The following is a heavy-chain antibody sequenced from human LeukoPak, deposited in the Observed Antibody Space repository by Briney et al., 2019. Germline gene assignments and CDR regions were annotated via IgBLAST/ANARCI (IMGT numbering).Heavy chain of an antibody. D-gene: IGHD6-6*01. J-gene: IGHJ4*02. Sequence: GGSLRLSCAASGFTFSSYWMHWVRQVPGKGLEWVSHINSDGSSTGYADSVKGRFTISRDNAKNTLYLQMNSLRAEDTAVYYCARAAIAALDYWGQGTLVTVSS. CDR1: GFTFSSYW. CDR2: INSDGSST. V-gene: IGHV3-74*01. CDR3: ARAAIAALDY.